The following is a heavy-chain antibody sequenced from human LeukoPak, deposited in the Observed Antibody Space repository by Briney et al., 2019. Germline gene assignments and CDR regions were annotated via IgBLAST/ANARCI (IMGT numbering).Heavy chain of an antibody. CDR3: ARGQLAADYYYGMDV. D-gene: IGHD6-6*01. CDR1: GFTFSGFG. V-gene: IGHV3-33*01. Sequence: GKSLRLSCAASGFTFSGFGMHWVRQAPGKGLEWVAVIWYDGSNKYYADSVKGRFTISRDNPKNTLYVQMNSLRAEDTAVYYCARGQLAADYYYGMDVWGQGTTATVSS. CDR2: IWYDGSNK. J-gene: IGHJ6*02.